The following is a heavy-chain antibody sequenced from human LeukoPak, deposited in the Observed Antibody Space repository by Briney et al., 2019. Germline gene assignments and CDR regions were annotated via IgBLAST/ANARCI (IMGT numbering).Heavy chain of an antibody. D-gene: IGHD3-22*01. CDR1: GFIFSTYG. Sequence: GGSLRLSCAASGFIFSTYGMHWVRQAPGKGLEWVAVISYDGSNKYYADSVKGRFTISRDNSKNTLYLQMNSLRADDTAVYYCARSQGGTMSLRHFDLWGRGTLVTVSS. CDR3: ARSQGGTMSLRHFDL. J-gene: IGHJ2*01. V-gene: IGHV3-30*03. CDR2: ISYDGSNK.